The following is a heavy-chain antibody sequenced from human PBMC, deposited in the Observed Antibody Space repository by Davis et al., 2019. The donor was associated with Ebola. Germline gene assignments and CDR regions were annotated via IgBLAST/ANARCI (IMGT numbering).Heavy chain of an antibody. Sequence: PGGPLRPPCAVPGVTFRNYVMSWVRQAPGKGLEWVSSISSSGGNSFYMDSVKGRFYIDRDNAKNSLYLQMNSLRAEDTAFYYCAKGGGAIHDWFHPWGQGVLVTVSS. CDR2: ISSSGGNS. J-gene: IGHJ5*02. CDR1: GVTFRNYV. D-gene: IGHD2-21*01. V-gene: IGHV3-23*01. CDR3: AKGGGAIHDWFHP.